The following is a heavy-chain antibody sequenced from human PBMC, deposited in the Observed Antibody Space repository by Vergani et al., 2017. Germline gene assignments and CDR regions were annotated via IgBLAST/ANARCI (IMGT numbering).Heavy chain of an antibody. V-gene: IGHV1-69*01. CDR3: AGGGITIFGVVMGGALDY. CDR1: GGTFSSYA. CDR2: IIPIFGTA. J-gene: IGHJ4*02. Sequence: QVQLVQSGAEVKKPGSSVKVSCKASGGTFSSYAISWVRQAPGQGLEWMGGIIPIFGTANSEQKFQGRVTITADESTSTAYMELSSLRSEDTAVYYCAGGGITIFGVVMGGALDYWGQGTLVTVSS. D-gene: IGHD3-3*01.